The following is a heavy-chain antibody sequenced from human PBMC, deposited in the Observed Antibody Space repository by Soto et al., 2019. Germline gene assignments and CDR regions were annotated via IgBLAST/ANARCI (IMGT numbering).Heavy chain of an antibody. V-gene: IGHV3-30*18. CDR1: GFSFSSYG. D-gene: IGHD6-19*01. CDR3: AKVSSGSFDP. Sequence: GGSLRLSCSSSGFSFSSYGMHWVRPGPGKGLEWVAVISYDGSNKYYADSVKGRFTISRDNSKNTLYLQMNNLRAKDTAVYYCAKVSSGSFDPWGQGTLVTVSS. J-gene: IGHJ5*01. CDR2: ISYDGSNK.